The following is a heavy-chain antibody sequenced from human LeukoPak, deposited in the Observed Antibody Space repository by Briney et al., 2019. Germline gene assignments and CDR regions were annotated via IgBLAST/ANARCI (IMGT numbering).Heavy chain of an antibody. J-gene: IGHJ4*02. V-gene: IGHV5-51*01. CDR1: GYSFANYW. D-gene: IGHD2-2*01. Sequence: GESLKISCKGSGYSFANYWIGWVRQMPGQGLEWMGIIYPGDSQTRYSPSFQGQVTISADKFISTAYLQWSSLKASDTAMYYCASLGCSSTSCYPEESPYDYWGQGTLVTVSS. CDR2: IYPGDSQT. CDR3: ASLGCSSTSCYPEESPYDY.